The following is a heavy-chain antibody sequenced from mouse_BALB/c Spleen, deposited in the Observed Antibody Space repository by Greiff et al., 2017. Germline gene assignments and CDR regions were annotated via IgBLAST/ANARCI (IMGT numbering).Heavy chain of an antibody. CDR2: IRNKANGYTT. CDR1: GFTFTDYY. CDR3: ARYYGYFDY. Sequence: EVQLQESGGGLVQPGGSLRLSCATSGFTFTDYYMSWVRQPPGKALEWLGFIRNKANGYTTEYSASVKGRFTISRDNSQSILYLQMNTLRAEDSATYYCARYYGYFDYWGQGTTLTVSS. V-gene: IGHV7-3*02. J-gene: IGHJ2*01. D-gene: IGHD1-1*01.